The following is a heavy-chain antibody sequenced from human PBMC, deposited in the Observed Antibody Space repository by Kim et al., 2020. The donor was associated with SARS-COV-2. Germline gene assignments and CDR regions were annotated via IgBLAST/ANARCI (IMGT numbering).Heavy chain of an antibody. CDR3: ARGRRSSWTLFWFDP. J-gene: IGHJ5*02. CDR1: GGSFSGYY. D-gene: IGHD6-13*01. V-gene: IGHV4-34*01. Sequence: SETLSLTCAVYGGSFSGYYWSWIRQPPGKGLEWIGEINHSGSTNYNPSLKSRVTISVDTSKNQFSLKLSSVTAADTAVYYCARGRRSSWTLFWFDPWGQGTLVTVSS. CDR2: INHSGST.